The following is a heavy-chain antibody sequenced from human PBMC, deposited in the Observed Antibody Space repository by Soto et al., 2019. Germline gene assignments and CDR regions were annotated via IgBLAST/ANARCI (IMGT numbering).Heavy chain of an antibody. CDR3: AKDLSSVVVAAPPFDY. CDR2: ISSSSSSI. CDR1: GFTFSSYS. J-gene: IGHJ4*02. Sequence: GGSLRLSCAASGFTFSSYSMNWVRQAPGKGLEWVSAISSSSSSIYYADSVKGRFTISRDNSKNTLYLQMNSLRAEDTAVYYCAKDLSSVVVAAPPFDYWGQGTLVTVSS. D-gene: IGHD2-15*01. V-gene: IGHV3-23*01.